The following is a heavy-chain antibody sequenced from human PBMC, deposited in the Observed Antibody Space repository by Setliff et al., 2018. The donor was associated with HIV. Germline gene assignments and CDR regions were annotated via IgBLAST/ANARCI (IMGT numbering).Heavy chain of an antibody. CDR3: VRAPYYYDTSGYYYD. J-gene: IGHJ4*02. V-gene: IGHV1-2*02. Sequence: ASVKVSCKASGYSFTTSGVSWVRQAPGQGLEWMGWINPNSGDSYYAQKFQGSVTMTRDTSINTVYMELTRLRSDDTAVYYCVRAPYYYDTSGYYYDWGQGTLVTVSS. D-gene: IGHD3-22*01. CDR2: INPNSGDS. CDR1: GYSFTTSG.